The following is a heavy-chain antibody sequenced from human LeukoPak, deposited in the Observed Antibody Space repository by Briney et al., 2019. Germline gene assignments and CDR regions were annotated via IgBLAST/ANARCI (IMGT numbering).Heavy chain of an antibody. Sequence: GGSLRLSCVASGFTFSSYDMHWVRQATGKGLEWVSAIGTAGDTCYPGSVKGRFTISRENAKNSLYLQMNSLRAGDTAVYYCARAHSSGWYIDYWGQGTLVTVSS. V-gene: IGHV3-13*04. J-gene: IGHJ4*02. CDR2: IGTAGDT. D-gene: IGHD6-19*01. CDR3: ARAHSSGWYIDY. CDR1: GFTFSSYD.